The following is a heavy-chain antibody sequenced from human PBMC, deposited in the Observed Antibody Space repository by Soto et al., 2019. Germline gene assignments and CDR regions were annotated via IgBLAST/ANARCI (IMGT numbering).Heavy chain of an antibody. V-gene: IGHV3-23*01. Sequence: EVQLLESGGGLVQPGGSLRLSCAASGFTFSSYAMSWVRQAPGKGLEWCSAISGRGGRTYYADSVKGRFTISRDNSNNTPYLQMNSLRAEDTAGYYCAKERGKLLEVGANNGESFDYWGQGTLVTVSS. CDR2: ISGRGGRT. D-gene: IGHD1-26*01. CDR1: GFTFSSYA. J-gene: IGHJ4*02. CDR3: AKERGKLLEVGANNGESFDY.